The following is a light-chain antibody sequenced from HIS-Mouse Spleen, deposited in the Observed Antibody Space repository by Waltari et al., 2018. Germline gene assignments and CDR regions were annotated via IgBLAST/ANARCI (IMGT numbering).Light chain of an antibody. CDR1: AWPKKY. CDR3: YSTDSSGNHRV. CDR2: EDS. J-gene: IGLJ2*01. V-gene: IGLV3-10*01. Sequence: SYELTQPPSVSVSPGQTARITCSGDAWPKKYADWYQQKSGQAPVLGIYEDSKRPSGIPERFSGSSSGTMATLTISGAQVEDEADYYCYSTDSSGNHRVFGGGTKLTVL.